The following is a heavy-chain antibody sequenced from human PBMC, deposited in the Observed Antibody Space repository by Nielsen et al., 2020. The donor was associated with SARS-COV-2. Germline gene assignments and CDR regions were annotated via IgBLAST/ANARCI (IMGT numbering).Heavy chain of an antibody. Sequence: ASVKVSCKASGNAFTSHPIHWVRQAPGQRPEWMGWINAGNGNTKYSEKFQGRVTITRDTSASTIYMDLSSLRSDDTAVYYCARLLDSRVYPTLDYWGQGTLSPSPQ. J-gene: IGHJ4*02. D-gene: IGHD3-22*01. CDR2: INAGNGNT. CDR1: GNAFTSHP. CDR3: ARLLDSRVYPTLDY. V-gene: IGHV1-3*01.